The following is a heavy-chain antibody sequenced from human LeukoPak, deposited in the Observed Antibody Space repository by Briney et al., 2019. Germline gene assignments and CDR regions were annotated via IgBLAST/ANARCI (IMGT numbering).Heavy chain of an antibody. V-gene: IGHV3-48*04. CDR3: ASLSEGGFVDY. CDR2: ISSSSVST. D-gene: IGHD3-16*01. CDR1: RFTFSSYS. J-gene: IGHJ4*02. Sequence: GGSLRLSCAASRFTFSSYSMNWVRQAPGKGLEWVSYISSSSVSTYYADSVKGRFTISRDNAKNSLYLQMNSLRAEDTAVYYCASLSEGGFVDYWGQGTLVTVSS.